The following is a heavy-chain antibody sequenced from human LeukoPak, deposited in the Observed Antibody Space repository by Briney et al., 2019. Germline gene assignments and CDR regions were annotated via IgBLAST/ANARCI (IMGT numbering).Heavy chain of an antibody. V-gene: IGHV3-23*01. J-gene: IGHJ1*01. Sequence: QPGGSLRLSCAASGFTFSSYAMSWVRQAPGKGLEWVSGISGSGGSTYYADSVKGRFTISRDNSKNTLYLQMNSLRAEDTAVYYCANRQQLVLAPGYFQHWGQGTLVTVSS. D-gene: IGHD6-13*01. CDR1: GFTFSSYA. CDR3: ANRQQLVLAPGYFQH. CDR2: ISGSGGST.